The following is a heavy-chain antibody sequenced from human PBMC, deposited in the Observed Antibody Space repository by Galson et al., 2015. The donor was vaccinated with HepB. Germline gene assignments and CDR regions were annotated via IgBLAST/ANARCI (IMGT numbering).Heavy chain of an antibody. CDR3: ARFRYDILTGYYWGGFDP. CDR2: SIPIFGIA. CDR1: GGTFSSYA. J-gene: IGHJ5*02. Sequence: SVKVSCKASGGTFSSYAISWVRPAPGQGLEWMGGSIPIFGIAKYAQKFQGRVTITADKSTSTAYMDLSSPRSEDTAVYYCARFRYDILTGYYWGGFDPWGQGTLVTVSS. V-gene: IGHV1-69*10. D-gene: IGHD3-9*01.